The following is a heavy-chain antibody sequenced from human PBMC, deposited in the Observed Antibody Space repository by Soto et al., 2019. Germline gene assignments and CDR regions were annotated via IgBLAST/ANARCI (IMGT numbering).Heavy chain of an antibody. J-gene: IGHJ4*01. Sequence: PSATLSFACTVSGGSISSSSYYWGWIRQPPWKWLEWIVSIYYSATTYCKPSLKSRVTISVDTCKNQFSLKLSSVTAADTAVYYCARQRGYYDILTGYYTERNSDYWGEGTLETVSS. CDR1: GGSISSSSYY. V-gene: IGHV4-39*01. D-gene: IGHD3-9*01. CDR2: IYYSATT. CDR3: ARQRGYYDILTGYYTERNSDY.